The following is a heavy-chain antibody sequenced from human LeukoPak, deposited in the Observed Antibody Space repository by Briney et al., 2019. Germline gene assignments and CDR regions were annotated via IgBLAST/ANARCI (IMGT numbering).Heavy chain of an antibody. J-gene: IGHJ5*02. CDR3: ARGVSGEP. CDR2: VNHDGSGT. D-gene: IGHD1-14*01. Sequence: GGSLRLSCAASGFTFSGQWMHWVRQAPGKGLVWVSRVNHDGSGTKYADFVKGRFTISRDNAKNSLYLQMNSLRAEDTAVYYCARGVSGEPWGQGTLVTVSS. CDR1: GFTFSGQW. V-gene: IGHV3-74*01.